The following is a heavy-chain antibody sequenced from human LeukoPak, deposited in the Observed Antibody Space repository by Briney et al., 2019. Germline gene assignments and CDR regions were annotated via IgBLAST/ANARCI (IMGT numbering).Heavy chain of an antibody. CDR3: AKTYGDRDYYYMDV. CDR2: IIPIFGTA. Sequence: SVKVSCKASGGTFSSYAISWVRQAPGQGLEWMGGIIPIFGTANYAQKFQGRVTMTRDMSTSTVYMELSSLRSEDTAVYYCAKTYGDRDYYYMDVWGKGTTVTVSS. J-gene: IGHJ6*03. CDR1: GGTFSSYA. D-gene: IGHD4-17*01. V-gene: IGHV1-69*05.